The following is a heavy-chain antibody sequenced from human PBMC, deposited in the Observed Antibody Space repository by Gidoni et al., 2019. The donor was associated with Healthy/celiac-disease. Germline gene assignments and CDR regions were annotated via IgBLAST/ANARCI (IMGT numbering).Heavy chain of an antibody. V-gene: IGHV3-9*01. CDR2: VSGNRGRI. J-gene: IGHJ6*02. CDR1: GFTFDDSA. D-gene: IGHD3-10*01. CDR3: AKDMGVREVMGGCYYGMDV. Sequence: EVQLVESGGGLVQPGRSLRLSCAASGFTFDDSAMHWGRRAPGRGLGWWYGVSGNRGRIGDADSVKGRFTSSKDNDKNSLYLQRNSLRAEDTPLYYYAKDMGVREVMGGCYYGMDVWGQGTTVTVSS.